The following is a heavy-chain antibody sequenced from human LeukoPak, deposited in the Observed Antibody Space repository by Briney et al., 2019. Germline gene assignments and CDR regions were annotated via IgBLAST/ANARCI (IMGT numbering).Heavy chain of an antibody. CDR2: INWNGGST. J-gene: IGHJ4*02. V-gene: IGHV3-20*04. D-gene: IGHD3-10*01. CDR1: GFTFDDYG. CDR3: ARGLEGSGSYYNGYFDY. Sequence: PGGSLRLSCAASGFTFDDYGMSWVRQVPGKGLEWVSGINWNGGSTGYADSVKGRFTISRDNAKDSLYLQMNSLRAEDTALYYYARGLEGSGSYYNGYFDYWGQGTLVTVSS.